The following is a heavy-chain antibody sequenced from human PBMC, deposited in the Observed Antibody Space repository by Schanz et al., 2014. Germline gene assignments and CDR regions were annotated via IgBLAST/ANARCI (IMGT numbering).Heavy chain of an antibody. CDR1: GGSLSGYF. V-gene: IGHV4-34*01. CDR2: IGHSGNT. Sequence: QVQLQQWGAGLLKPSETLSLTCAVSGGSLSGYFWSWIRQPPGKGLEWIGDIGHSGNTKDNPSLRSRVTMSVETSKTQFALNRSAVTAADTAVYYCARGRQQLGSFDYWGPGTLVAVSS. CDR3: ARGRQQLGSFDY. J-gene: IGHJ4*02. D-gene: IGHD6-13*01.